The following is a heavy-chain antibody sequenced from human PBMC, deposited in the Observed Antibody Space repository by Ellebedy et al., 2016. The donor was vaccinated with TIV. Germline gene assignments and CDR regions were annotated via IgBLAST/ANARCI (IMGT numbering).Heavy chain of an antibody. D-gene: IGHD3-3*01. CDR1: GGSFSGYY. V-gene: IGHV4-34*01. Sequence: SETLSLTXAVYGGSFSGYYWSWIRQPPGKGLEWIGEINHSGSTNYNPSLKSRVTISVDTSKNQFSLKLSSVTAADTAVYYCARAFSPRPFDYWGQGTLVTVSS. CDR2: INHSGST. CDR3: ARAFSPRPFDY. J-gene: IGHJ4*02.